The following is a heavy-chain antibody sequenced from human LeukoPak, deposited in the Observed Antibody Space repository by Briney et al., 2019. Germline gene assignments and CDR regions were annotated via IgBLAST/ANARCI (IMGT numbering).Heavy chain of an antibody. CDR1: GFTFSSYA. Sequence: GGSPRLSCAASGFTFSSYAMHWVRQAPGKGLEWVAVISYDGSNKYYADSVKGRFTISRDNSKNTLYLQMNSLRAEDTAVYYCARERARAPNWFDPWGQGTLVTVSS. CDR3: ARERARAPNWFDP. CDR2: ISYDGSNK. J-gene: IGHJ5*02. V-gene: IGHV3-30*04.